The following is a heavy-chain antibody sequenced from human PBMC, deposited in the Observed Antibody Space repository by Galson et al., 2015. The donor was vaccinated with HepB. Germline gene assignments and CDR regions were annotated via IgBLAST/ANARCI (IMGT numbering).Heavy chain of an antibody. Sequence: SVKVSCKASGYTFTSYDINWVRQATGQGLEWMGWMNPNSGNTGYAQKFQGRVTMTRNTSISTAYMELSSLRSEDTAVYYCARGPQSYYDFWSGYYKYNWFDPWGQGTLVTVSS. CDR3: ARGPQSYYDFWSGYYKYNWFDP. CDR1: GYTFTSYD. D-gene: IGHD3-3*01. V-gene: IGHV1-8*01. CDR2: MNPNSGNT. J-gene: IGHJ5*02.